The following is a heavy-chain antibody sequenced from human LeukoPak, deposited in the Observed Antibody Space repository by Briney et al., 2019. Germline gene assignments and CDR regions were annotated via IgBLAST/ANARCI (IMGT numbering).Heavy chain of an antibody. CDR2: ISAYNGNT. Sequence: ASVKVSCKASGYTFTNYAMHWVRQAPGQRLEWMGWISAYNGNTNYAQKLQGRVTMTTDTSTSTAYMELRSLRSDDTAVYYCARGLEWLTRRHTWFDPWGQGTLVTVSS. V-gene: IGHV1-18*01. D-gene: IGHD3-3*01. CDR3: ARGLEWLTRRHTWFDP. J-gene: IGHJ5*02. CDR1: GYTFTNYA.